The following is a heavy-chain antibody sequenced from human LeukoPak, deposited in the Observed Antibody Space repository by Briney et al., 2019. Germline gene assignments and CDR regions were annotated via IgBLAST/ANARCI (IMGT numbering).Heavy chain of an antibody. CDR1: GFTFSSYE. Sequence: GGSLRLSFAASGFTFSSYEMNWVRQAPGKGLEWVSYISSSGSTIYYADSVKGRFTISRDNAKNSLYLQMNSLRAEDTAVYYCARDHLGGYRWGQGTLVTVSS. D-gene: IGHD3-16*01. J-gene: IGHJ4*02. CDR3: ARDHLGGYR. V-gene: IGHV3-48*03. CDR2: ISSSGSTI.